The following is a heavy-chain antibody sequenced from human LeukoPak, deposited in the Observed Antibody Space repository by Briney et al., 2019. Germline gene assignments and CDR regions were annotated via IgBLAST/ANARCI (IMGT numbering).Heavy chain of an antibody. J-gene: IGHJ4*02. CDR3: ARLPYYYDSSGYYYIIDY. Sequence: GGSLRLSCAASGFTFSAYDMSWIRQAPGKGLEWVSYISSSGTTIYYADSVKGRFTISRDNAKNSVYLQMNILRAEDTAVYYCARLPYYYDSSGYYYIIDYWGQGTLVTVSS. V-gene: IGHV3-11*04. CDR2: ISSSGTTI. D-gene: IGHD3-22*01. CDR1: GFTFSAYD.